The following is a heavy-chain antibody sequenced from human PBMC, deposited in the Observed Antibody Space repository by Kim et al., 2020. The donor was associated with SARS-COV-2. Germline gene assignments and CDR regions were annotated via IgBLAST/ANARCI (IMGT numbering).Heavy chain of an antibody. J-gene: IGHJ4*02. CDR2: TYYRSKWYN. D-gene: IGHD2-2*01. V-gene: IGHV6-1*01. Sequence: SQTLSLTCAISGDSVSSNSAAWNWIRQSPSRGLEWLGRTYYRSKWYNDYAVSVKSRITINPDTSKNQFSLQLNSVTPEDTAVYYCERDLGYCSSTSCYSQPPNYFDYWGKGTLVTVSS. CDR1: GDSVSSNSAA. CDR3: ERDLGYCSSTSCYSQPPNYFDY.